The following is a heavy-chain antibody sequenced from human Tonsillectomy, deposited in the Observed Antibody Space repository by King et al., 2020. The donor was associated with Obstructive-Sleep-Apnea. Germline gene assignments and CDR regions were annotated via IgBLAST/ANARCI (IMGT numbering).Heavy chain of an antibody. CDR3: AREGGYYDSSGYAPIFDY. Sequence: EVQLVESGGGLVQPGGSLRLSCAASGFTFRSYSLHWVRQAPGKGLEWLSYISSGGTTISYADFVQGRFTISRDNAKNSLSLQINSLIAEDTAVYFCAREGGYYDSSGYAPIFDYWGQGTLVTVSS. V-gene: IGHV3-48*03. J-gene: IGHJ4*02. CDR1: GFTFRSYS. D-gene: IGHD3-22*01. CDR2: ISSGGTTI.